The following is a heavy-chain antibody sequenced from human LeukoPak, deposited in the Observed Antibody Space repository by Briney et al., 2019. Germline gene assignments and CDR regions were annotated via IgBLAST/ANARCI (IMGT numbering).Heavy chain of an antibody. D-gene: IGHD3-16*02. V-gene: IGHV4-61*02. Sequence: SETLSLTCTVSDDSTRSGNFYWNWIRQPAGKGLEWIGRIYSSGSTNYNPSLKSRVSISIDTSNNQFSLTLRSVTAADTAVYCCARASNYVWGNYRLDWGQGTLVPVSS. J-gene: IGHJ4*02. CDR1: DDSTRSGNFY. CDR2: IYSSGST. CDR3: ARASNYVWGNYRLD.